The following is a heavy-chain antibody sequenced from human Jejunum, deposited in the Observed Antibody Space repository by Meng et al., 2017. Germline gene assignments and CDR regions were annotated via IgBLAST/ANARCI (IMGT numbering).Heavy chain of an antibody. D-gene: IGHD2-15*01. CDR1: GGSFNSYF. J-gene: IGHJ5*02. V-gene: IGHV4-34*01. Sequence: QVHLRQWGAGLLKPSETRSPTCGVYGGSFNSYFWNWIRQPPGKGLEWIGEINQNGRTNYNPSLESRVTISMDKSKKEFSLRLASVTAAGTALYYCVRGRDPMVVGELDPWGQGTLVTVSS. CDR2: INQNGRT. CDR3: VRGRDPMVVGELDP.